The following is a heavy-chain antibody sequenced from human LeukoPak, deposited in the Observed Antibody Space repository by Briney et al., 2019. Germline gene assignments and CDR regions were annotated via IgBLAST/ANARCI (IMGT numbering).Heavy chain of an antibody. CDR1: GGSISSSSYY. Sequence: KPSETLSLTCTVSGGSISSSSYYWAWIRQPPGKGLEWIGSIYYSGSTNYNPSLKSRVTMSVDTSKNQFSLKLSSVTAADTAVYYCARGGNWGSEFDPWGQGTLVTVSS. D-gene: IGHD7-27*01. J-gene: IGHJ5*02. V-gene: IGHV4-39*07. CDR2: IYYSGST. CDR3: ARGGNWGSEFDP.